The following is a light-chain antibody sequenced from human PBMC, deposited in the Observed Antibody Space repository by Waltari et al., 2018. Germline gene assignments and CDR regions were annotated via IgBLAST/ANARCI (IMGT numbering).Light chain of an antibody. CDR1: QSISNY. J-gene: IGKJ4*01. Sequence: EIVLTQSPATLSLSPGERATLSCRASQSISNYLGGYQQKLGQAPRLLVYDASKRAAGIPARFSGSGFATDFTLTISSLEPEDFAVSYCQQRSEWPLTFGGGTKVEMK. CDR2: DAS. CDR3: QQRSEWPLT. V-gene: IGKV3-11*01.